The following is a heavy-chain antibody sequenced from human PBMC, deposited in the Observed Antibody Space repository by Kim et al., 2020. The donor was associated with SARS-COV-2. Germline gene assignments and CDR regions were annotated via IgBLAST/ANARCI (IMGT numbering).Heavy chain of an antibody. J-gene: IGHJ4*01. Sequence: NYHPSLRSRATISVDTSKSQLLLRLTSVTAADTAMYYCARARRGTTTFFDYWGQGSLVAVSS. V-gene: IGHV4-59*01. CDR3: ARARRGTTTFFDY. D-gene: IGHD4-17*01.